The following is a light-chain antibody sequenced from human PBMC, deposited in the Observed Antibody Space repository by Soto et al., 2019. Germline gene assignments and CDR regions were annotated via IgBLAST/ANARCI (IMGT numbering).Light chain of an antibody. Sequence: EIVMTQSPATLPVSPGERATLSCRASQSVSSNLAWYQQKPGQAPRFLIYDASNRATGIPARFSGSGSGTDFALTISSLEPEDFAVYFCQQRSNWPITFGQGTRLEIK. CDR3: QQRSNWPIT. V-gene: IGKV3-11*01. J-gene: IGKJ5*01. CDR1: QSVSSN. CDR2: DAS.